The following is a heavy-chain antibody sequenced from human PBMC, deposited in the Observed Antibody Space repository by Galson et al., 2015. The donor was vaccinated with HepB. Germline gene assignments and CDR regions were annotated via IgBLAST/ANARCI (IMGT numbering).Heavy chain of an antibody. CDR1: GYTFTSYY. CDR3: ARDHGQQWLVQ. J-gene: IGHJ4*02. CDR2: INPSGGNT. Sequence: SVKVSCKASGYTFTSYYMHWVRQAPGQGLEWMGIINPSGGNTSYAQKFQGRVTMTRDTSTSTVYMELSSLRSEDTAVYYCARDHGQQWLVQWGQGTLVTVSS. D-gene: IGHD6-19*01. V-gene: IGHV1-46*03.